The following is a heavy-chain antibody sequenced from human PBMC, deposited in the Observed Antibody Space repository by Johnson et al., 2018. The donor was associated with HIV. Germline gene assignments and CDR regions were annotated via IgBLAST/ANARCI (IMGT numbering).Heavy chain of an antibody. J-gene: IGHJ3*01. Sequence: VQLVESGGGLVQPGRSLRLSCAASGFTFDDYAMHWVRQAPGKGLEWVSGINWNGGSTGYADSVKGRFTISRDNSKNTLYLQTNSLRADDTAVYYCARGLWLTPDVFDFWGQGTMVTVSS. V-gene: IGHV3-20*04. CDR2: INWNGGST. CDR3: ARGLWLTPDVFDF. CDR1: GFTFDDYA. D-gene: IGHD3-16*01.